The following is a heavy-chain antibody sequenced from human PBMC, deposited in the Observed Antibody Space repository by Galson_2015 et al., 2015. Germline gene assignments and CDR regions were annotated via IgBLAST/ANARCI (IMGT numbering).Heavy chain of an antibody. CDR3: ARDYYDSSGYGRWDD. V-gene: IGHV3-7*01. J-gene: IGHJ4*02. D-gene: IGHD3-22*01. CDR1: GFTFSSYW. Sequence: SLRLSCAASGFTFSSYWMSWVHQAPGKGLEWVANIKQDGSEKYYVDSEKGRFTISRDNAKNSLYLQMNSLRAEDTAVYYCARDYYDSSGYGRWDDWGQGTLVTVSS. CDR2: IKQDGSEK.